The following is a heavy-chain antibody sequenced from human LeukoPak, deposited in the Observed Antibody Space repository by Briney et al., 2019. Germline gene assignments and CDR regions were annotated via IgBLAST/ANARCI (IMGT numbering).Heavy chain of an antibody. V-gene: IGHV3-30-3*01. J-gene: IGHJ4*02. CDR2: ISHDGSTK. D-gene: IGHD1/OR15-1a*01. CDR3: ARDGFGTIDY. CDR1: GFSFSTYA. Sequence: PGGSLRLSCAASGFSFSTYAMHWVRQAPGRGLESVALISHDGSTKHYVDSAKGRFTISRENSKNTLYLQMNSLGPEDTAVYYCARDGFGTIDYWGQGTLVTVSS.